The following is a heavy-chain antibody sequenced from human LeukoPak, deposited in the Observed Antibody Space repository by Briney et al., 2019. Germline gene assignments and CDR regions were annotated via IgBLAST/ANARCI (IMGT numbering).Heavy chain of an antibody. Sequence: GGSLRRSCSASGFTFSSYAMHWVRQAPGKGLEYVSAISSNGGSTYYADSVKGRFTISRDNSKNTLYLQMSSLRAKDTAVYYCVKDSTVTTLDYWGQGTLVTVSS. V-gene: IGHV3-64D*06. CDR3: VKDSTVTTLDY. CDR1: GFTFSSYA. J-gene: IGHJ4*02. CDR2: ISSNGGST. D-gene: IGHD4-17*01.